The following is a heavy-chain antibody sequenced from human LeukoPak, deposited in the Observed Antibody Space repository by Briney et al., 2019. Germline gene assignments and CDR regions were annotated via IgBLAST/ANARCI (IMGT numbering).Heavy chain of an antibody. CDR2: ISGSGAST. D-gene: IGHD2-8*01. V-gene: IGHV3-23*01. Sequence: GGSLRLSCVASGFTFSKYTMSWVRQAPGKGLEWVSGISGSGASTYSADFVKGRFTISRDTSKNTLCLQLNSLRAEDTAVYYCAKGGVSYTYYFDCWGQGTLVTVSS. J-gene: IGHJ4*02. CDR1: GFTFSKYT. CDR3: AKGGVSYTYYFDC.